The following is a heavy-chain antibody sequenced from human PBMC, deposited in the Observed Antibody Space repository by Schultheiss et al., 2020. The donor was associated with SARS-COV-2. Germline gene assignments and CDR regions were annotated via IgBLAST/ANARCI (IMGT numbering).Heavy chain of an antibody. V-gene: IGHV3-13*01. CDR1: GFTFSSYD. J-gene: IGHJ6*02. CDR3: AKRDYYYYGMDV. Sequence: GGSLRLSCAASGFTFSSYDMHWVRQATGKGLEWVSAIGTAGDTYYPGSVKGRFTISRDNSKNTLYLQMNSLRAEDTAVYYCAKRDYYYYGMDVWGQGTTVTVSS. CDR2: IGTAGDT.